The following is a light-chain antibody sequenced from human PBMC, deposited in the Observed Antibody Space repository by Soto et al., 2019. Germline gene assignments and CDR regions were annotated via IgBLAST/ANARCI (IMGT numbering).Light chain of an antibody. V-gene: IGKV3-20*01. Sequence: EIVLTQSPGTLSLSPGQRATLSCRASQTVDSNYLAWYQQKPGQAPRLLIYHASGRATGIPDRFSGSGSGTDFTLTISRLEPEDFAVYYCQQYGISPRTFGQGTKVEIK. CDR2: HAS. CDR1: QTVDSNY. J-gene: IGKJ1*01. CDR3: QQYGISPRT.